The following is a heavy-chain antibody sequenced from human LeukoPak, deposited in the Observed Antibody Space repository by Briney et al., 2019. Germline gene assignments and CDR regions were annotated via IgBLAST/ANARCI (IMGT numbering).Heavy chain of an antibody. CDR2: IRGSGGST. Sequence: GGSLRLSCGGSGFPFSSYAMGWVRQAPGKGLEWVSGIRGSGGSTEYADSVKGRFTISRDNAKNTLFLQMNSLTVEDTAVYYCTRAGRLGYSSAWVASPRIYHYKDAWGKGTTVIVSS. CDR1: GFPFSSYA. V-gene: IGHV3-23*01. CDR3: TRAGRLGYSSAWVASPRIYHYKDA. J-gene: IGHJ6*04. D-gene: IGHD6-19*01.